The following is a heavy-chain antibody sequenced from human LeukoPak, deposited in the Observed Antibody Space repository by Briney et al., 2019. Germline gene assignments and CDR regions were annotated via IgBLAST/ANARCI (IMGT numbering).Heavy chain of an antibody. Sequence: GASVKVSCKASDYTFTDYGFTWVRQAPGQGLEWMGWISAYNTNTNYAQRLQDRVTMTTDTSTSTAYMELRSLRSDDTAVYYCAREGGRYCSSTSCYAWDYWGQGTLVTVSS. CDR1: DYTFTDYG. J-gene: IGHJ4*02. D-gene: IGHD2-2*01. CDR2: ISAYNTNT. CDR3: AREGGRYCSSTSCYAWDY. V-gene: IGHV1-18*01.